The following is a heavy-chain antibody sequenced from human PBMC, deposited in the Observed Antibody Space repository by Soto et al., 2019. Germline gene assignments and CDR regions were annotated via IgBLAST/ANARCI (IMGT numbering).Heavy chain of an antibody. Sequence: RRLSCAASGFTIRDHYMSWVRQAPGRGLEWISYITSDSRYANYAGSVKGRFTVSRDNGRNALFLQMNSLTVDDTAVYYCAREGAKVAESIYYYGMDVWGQGTTVTVSS. CDR1: GFTIRDHY. D-gene: IGHD6-19*01. J-gene: IGHJ6*02. CDR3: AREGAKVAESIYYYGMDV. CDR2: ITSDSRYA. V-gene: IGHV3-11*06.